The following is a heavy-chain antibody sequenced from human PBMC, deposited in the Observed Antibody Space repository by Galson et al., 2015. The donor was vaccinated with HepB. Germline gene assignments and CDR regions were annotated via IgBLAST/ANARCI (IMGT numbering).Heavy chain of an antibody. V-gene: IGHV3-21*01. J-gene: IGHJ6*02. CDR1: GFTFSSYA. Sequence: SLRLSCAASGFTFSSYAMSWVRQAPGKGLEWVSSISSSSSYIYYADSVKGRFTISRDNAKNSLYLQMNSLRAEDTAVYYCARDRKVLRYKSYGMDVWGQGTTVTVSS. CDR2: ISSSSSYI. D-gene: IGHD3-9*01. CDR3: ARDRKVLRYKSYGMDV.